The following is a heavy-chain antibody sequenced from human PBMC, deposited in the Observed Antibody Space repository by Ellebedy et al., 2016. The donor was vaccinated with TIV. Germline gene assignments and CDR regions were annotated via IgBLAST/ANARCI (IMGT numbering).Heavy chain of an antibody. V-gene: IGHV1-3*01. CDR1: GYTFISYT. Sequence: AASVKVSCKASGYTFISYTMHWVRQAPGQRLEWMGWINAGNGNTKYSQKCKGRVTITRDTAASTAYMELSSLRSEDTAVYYCARDACRTFSGGRCYSHYYGMDVWGQGTTVTVSS. CDR3: ARDACRTFSGGRCYSHYYGMDV. J-gene: IGHJ6*02. CDR2: INAGNGNT. D-gene: IGHD2-15*01.